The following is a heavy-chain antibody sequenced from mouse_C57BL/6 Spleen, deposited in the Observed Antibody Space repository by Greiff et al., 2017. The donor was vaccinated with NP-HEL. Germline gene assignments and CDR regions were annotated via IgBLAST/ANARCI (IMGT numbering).Heavy chain of an antibody. D-gene: IGHD2-1*01. CDR3: TTYVYGNAWFAY. Sequence: EVQLQQSGAELVRPGASVKLSCTASGFNIKDDYMHWVKQRPEQGLEWIGWIDPENGDTEYASKFQGKATITADTSSNTAYLQLSSLTSEDTAVYYCTTYVYGNAWFAYWGQGTLVTVSA. V-gene: IGHV14-4*01. CDR1: GFNIKDDY. CDR2: IDPENGDT. J-gene: IGHJ3*01.